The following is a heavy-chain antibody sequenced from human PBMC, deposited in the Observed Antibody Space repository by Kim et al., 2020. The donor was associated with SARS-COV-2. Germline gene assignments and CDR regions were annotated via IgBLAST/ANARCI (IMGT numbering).Heavy chain of an antibody. CDR2: IRSKAYGGTT. CDR3: SRDKEAEDTPWYYYFRMDV. D-gene: IGHD5-18*01. J-gene: IGHJ6*02. CDR1: GFTFGDYA. V-gene: IGHV3-49*04. Sequence: GGSLRLSCTASGFTFGDYAMSWVRQAPWKGLEWVGFIRSKAYGGTTEYAASVKGRFTISRDDSKSIAYLQMNSLKTEDTAVYYCSRDKEAEDTPWYYYFRMDVWGQGTTVTVSS.